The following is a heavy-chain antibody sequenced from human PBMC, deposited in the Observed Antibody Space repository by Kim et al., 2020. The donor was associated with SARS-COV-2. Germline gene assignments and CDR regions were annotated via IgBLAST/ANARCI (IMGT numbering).Heavy chain of an antibody. J-gene: IGHJ4*02. D-gene: IGHD2-15*01. V-gene: IGHV3-23*01. CDR1: GFTFSSYA. Sequence: GGSLRLSCAASGFTFSSYAMSWVRQAPGKGLEWVSAISGSGGSTYYADSVKGRFTISRDNSKNTLYLQMNSLRAEDTAVYYCAKGGDPGGNQDYFDYWGQGTLVTVSS. CDR2: ISGSGGST. CDR3: AKGGDPGGNQDYFDY.